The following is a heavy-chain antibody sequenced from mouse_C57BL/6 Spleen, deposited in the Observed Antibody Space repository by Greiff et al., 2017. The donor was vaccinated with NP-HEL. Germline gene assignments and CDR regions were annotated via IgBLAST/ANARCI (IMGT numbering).Heavy chain of an antibody. V-gene: IGHV5-17*01. J-gene: IGHJ1*03. Sequence: EVNVVESGGGLVKPGGSLKLSCAASGFTFSDYGMHWVRQAPEKGLEWVAYISSGSSTIYYADTVKGRFTISRDNAKNTLFLQMTSLRSEDTAMYYCARPGTTVVANWYFDVWGTGTTVTVSS. CDR1: GFTFSDYG. CDR2: ISSGSSTI. D-gene: IGHD1-1*01. CDR3: ARPGTTVVANWYFDV.